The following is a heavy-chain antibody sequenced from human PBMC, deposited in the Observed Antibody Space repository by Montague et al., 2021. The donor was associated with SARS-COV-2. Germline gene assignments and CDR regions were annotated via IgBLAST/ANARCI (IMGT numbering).Heavy chain of an antibody. D-gene: IGHD3-9*01. CDR1: GGSISSSSYY. V-gene: IGHV4-39*01. J-gene: IGHJ5*02. Sequence: SETLSLTCTVSGGSISSSSYYWGWIRQPPGKGLEWIGSIYYSGSTYYNPSLKSRVTISVDTSKNQFSLKLSSVTAADTAVYYCARSPTYYHILTGYFNGPNWFEPWGQGTLVTVSS. CDR3: ARSPTYYHILTGYFNGPNWFEP. CDR2: IYYSGST.